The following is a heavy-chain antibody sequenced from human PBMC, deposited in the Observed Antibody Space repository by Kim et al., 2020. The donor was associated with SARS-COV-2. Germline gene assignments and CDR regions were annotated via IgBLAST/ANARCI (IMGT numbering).Heavy chain of an antibody. CDR1: GFTFDDYG. J-gene: IGHJ4*02. V-gene: IGHV3-20*01. Sequence: GGSLRLSCAASGFTFDDYGMNWVRQAPGKGLEWVSGINWNGGSTGYADSVKGRFTISRDNAKNSLYLQMNSLRAEDTALYHCARGDSSGYYIASFDYWGQGTLVTVSS. CDR3: ARGDSSGYYIASFDY. CDR2: INWNGGST. D-gene: IGHD3-22*01.